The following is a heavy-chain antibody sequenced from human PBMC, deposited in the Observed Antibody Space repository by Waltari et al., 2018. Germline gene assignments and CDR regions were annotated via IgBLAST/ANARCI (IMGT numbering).Heavy chain of an antibody. V-gene: IGHV4-34*01. J-gene: IGHJ4*02. Sequence: QVQLQQWGAGLLKPSETLSLTCAVYCGSFSGYYWRWLRQSPGKGLEWIGEINYSGSTNYNPSLKSRVTISIDTSKTQFSLELTSVTGADTAVYYCAGTPVGVTFLYFDYWGQGTLVTVSS. CDR1: CGSFSGYY. CDR2: INYSGST. D-gene: IGHD1-26*01. CDR3: AGTPVGVTFLYFDY.